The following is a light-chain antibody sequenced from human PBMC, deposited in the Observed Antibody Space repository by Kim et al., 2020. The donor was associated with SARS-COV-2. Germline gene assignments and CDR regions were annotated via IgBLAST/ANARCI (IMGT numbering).Light chain of an antibody. J-gene: IGLJ3*02. V-gene: IGLV2-23*02. CDR2: EIS. CDR3: CSYAGSDDLV. CDR1: SGDAVNYEF. Sequence: GQSITIPCTRTSGDAVNYEFVSWCQQHPGKAPKLIIYEISKRPAGISTRFSGSKSGKTASLTISGLQAEDEANYYCCSYAGSDDLVFGGGTQLTVL.